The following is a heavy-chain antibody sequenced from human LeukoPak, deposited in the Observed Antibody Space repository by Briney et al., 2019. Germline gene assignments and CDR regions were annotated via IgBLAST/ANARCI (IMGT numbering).Heavy chain of an antibody. J-gene: IGHJ4*02. V-gene: IGHV3-21*01. CDR2: ISSSSSYI. D-gene: IGHD1-26*01. Sequence: PGGSLRLSCAASGFTFSDAWMSWVRQMPGKGLEWVSSISSSSSYIYYADSVKGRFTISRANAKNSLYLKMNSLRAEDTAVYYCARDGVVGATGGFDYWGQGTLVTVSS. CDR1: GFTFSDAW. CDR3: ARDGVVGATGGFDY.